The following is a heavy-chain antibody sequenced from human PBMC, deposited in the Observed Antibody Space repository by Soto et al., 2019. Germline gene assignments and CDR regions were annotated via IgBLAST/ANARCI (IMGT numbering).Heavy chain of an antibody. V-gene: IGHV1-69*06. J-gene: IGHJ5*02. CDR1: GGTFNSFS. CDR3: TRRGRQSANWFDP. Sequence: QVQLVQSGAEMKTPASSVKVSCNGSGGTFNSFSIDWVRQAPGQRIEWMGGIIPMSGRPNSAQRFQARVTFSADKSTNTVYMELNRLTHEDTAVYYGTRRGRQSANWFDPWAQGTLVTVS. CDR2: IIPMSGRP.